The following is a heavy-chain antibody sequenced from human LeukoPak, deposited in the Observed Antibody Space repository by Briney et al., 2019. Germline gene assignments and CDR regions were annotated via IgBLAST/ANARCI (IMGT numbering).Heavy chain of an antibody. CDR3: AGGGFSGFDH. Sequence: GGSLRLSCAAAQSTFYSYWMHWVRLVPGKGLGWVSRVNSDGTSTTYADSVKGRFTVSRDNAQNTLYLQMDSLRVDDTAVYYCAGGGFSGFDHWGQGILVTVSS. D-gene: IGHD4-23*01. J-gene: IGHJ4*02. CDR1: QSTFYSYW. V-gene: IGHV3-74*03. CDR2: VNSDGTST.